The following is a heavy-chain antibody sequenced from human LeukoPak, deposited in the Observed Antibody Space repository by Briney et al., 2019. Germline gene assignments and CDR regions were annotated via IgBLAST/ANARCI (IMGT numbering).Heavy chain of an antibody. D-gene: IGHD7-27*01. CDR2: LNPNSGNA. Sequence: GASVKVSCKASGYIFTTYDIGWVRQATGQGLEWMGWLNPNSGNAGYAQKFQGRVTISRNTSISTAYMELSSLRSDDTAIYYCARRKFLGWFDPWGQGTLVIVSS. J-gene: IGHJ5*02. CDR3: ARRKFLGWFDP. V-gene: IGHV1-8*03. CDR1: GYIFTTYD.